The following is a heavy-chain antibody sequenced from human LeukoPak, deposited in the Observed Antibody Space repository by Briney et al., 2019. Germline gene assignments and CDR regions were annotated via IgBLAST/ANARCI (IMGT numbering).Heavy chain of an antibody. CDR1: GGSITSSSYY. V-gene: IGHV4-39*01. CDR3: ASTGVGASSSDFDY. Sequence: SETLSLTCTVSGGSITSSSYYWGWIRQPPGRGLEWIGSTYYSGSTYYNPFLKSRVTISVDTSKNQFSLKLSSVTAADAAVYYCASTGVGASSSDFDYWGQGTLVTVSS. CDR2: TYYSGST. D-gene: IGHD1-26*01. J-gene: IGHJ4*02.